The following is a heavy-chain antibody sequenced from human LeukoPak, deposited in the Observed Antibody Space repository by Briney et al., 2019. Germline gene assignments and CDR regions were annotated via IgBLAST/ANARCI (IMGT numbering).Heavy chain of an antibody. D-gene: IGHD6-13*01. CDR2: ISGSGGST. CDR3: AKDPGYSSSWFDY. J-gene: IGHJ4*02. Sequence: GGSLRLSCAACGFTYSSYAMSWVRQAPGKGLEWVAAISGSGGSTYYADSVKGRFTISRDNSKNTLYLQMNSLRAEDAAVYYCAKDPGYSSSWFDYWGQGTLVTVSS. V-gene: IGHV3-23*01. CDR1: GFTYSSYA.